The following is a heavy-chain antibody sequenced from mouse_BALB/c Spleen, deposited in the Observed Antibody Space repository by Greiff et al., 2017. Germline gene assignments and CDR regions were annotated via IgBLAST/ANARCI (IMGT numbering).Heavy chain of an antibody. J-gene: IGHJ4*01. Sequence: QVQLKQSGPELVKPGASVRISCKASGYTFTSYYIHWVKQRPGQGLEWIGWIYPGNVNTKYNEKFKGKATLTADKSSSTAYMQLSSLTSEDSAVYFCARWYDAMDYWGQGTSVTVSS. CDR1: GYTFTSYY. V-gene: IGHV1S56*01. CDR2: IYPGNVNT. CDR3: ARWYDAMDY.